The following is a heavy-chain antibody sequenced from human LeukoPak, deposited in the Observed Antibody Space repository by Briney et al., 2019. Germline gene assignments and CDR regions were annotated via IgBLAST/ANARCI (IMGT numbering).Heavy chain of an antibody. CDR2: ISGSGGTT. V-gene: IGHV3-23*01. J-gene: IGHJ4*02. CDR1: GFTFSNYA. Sequence: QPGGSLRLSCVASGFTFSNYAMTWVRQAPGKGLEWVSTISGSGGTTNYADSVKGRFTISRDSSKSTLYLQMNSLKTEDTAVYFCARGGSDTAMAHDYWGQGTLVTVSS. CDR3: ARGGSDTAMAHDY. D-gene: IGHD5-18*01.